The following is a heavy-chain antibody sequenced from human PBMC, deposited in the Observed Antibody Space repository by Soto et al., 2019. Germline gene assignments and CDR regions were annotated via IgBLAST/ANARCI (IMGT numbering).Heavy chain of an antibody. J-gene: IGHJ4*02. CDR2: ISSNGGST. CDR1: GFTFSSYA. V-gene: IGHV3-64*01. Sequence: GGSLRLSCAASGFTFSSYAMHWVRQAPGKGLEYVSAISSNGGSTYYANSVKGRFTISRDNSKNTLYLQMGSLRAEDMAVYYCARDSGREWLTLYYFDYWGQGTLVTVSS. D-gene: IGHD3-3*01. CDR3: ARDSGREWLTLYYFDY.